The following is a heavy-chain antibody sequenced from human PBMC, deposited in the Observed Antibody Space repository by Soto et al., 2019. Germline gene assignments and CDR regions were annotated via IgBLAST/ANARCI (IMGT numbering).Heavy chain of an antibody. D-gene: IGHD3-10*01. J-gene: IGHJ6*02. CDR2: INPSGGST. CDR1: VYTFTSYY. CDR3: ARDGPMVRGPLYYYYYYGTDV. Sequence: ASVKVSCTASVYTFTSYYMHWVRQAPGQGLEWMGIINPSGGSTSYAQKFQGRVTMTRDTSTSTVYMELSSLRSEDTAVYYCARDGPMVRGPLYYYYYYGTDVWGQGTTVTVSS. V-gene: IGHV1-46*01.